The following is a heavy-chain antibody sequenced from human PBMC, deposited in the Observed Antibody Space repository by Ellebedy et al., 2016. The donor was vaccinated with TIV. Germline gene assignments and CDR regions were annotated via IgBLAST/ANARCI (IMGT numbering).Heavy chain of an antibody. Sequence: SETLSLXXASNHSSFGVYYWSWIRQSPGKGLEWIGEISQRGSTNYNPSLRSRVSLSIDPSKKQFSLKLRSVTAADTAVYYCASAGGADYWGQGTLVTVSS. CDR1: HSSFGVYY. J-gene: IGHJ4*02. CDR2: ISQRGST. V-gene: IGHV4-34*01. CDR3: ASAGGADY. D-gene: IGHD3-10*01.